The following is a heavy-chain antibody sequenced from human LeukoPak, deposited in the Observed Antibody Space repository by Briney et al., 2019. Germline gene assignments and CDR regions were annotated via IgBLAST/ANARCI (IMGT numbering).Heavy chain of an antibody. Sequence: GASVKVSCKASGYTFTSYGISWVRQAPGQGLEWMGWISAYNGNTNYAQKLQGRVTMTTDTSTSTAYMELRSLRSDDTAVYYCARAAGPYYYDSSGYSYYFDYWGQGTLVTVSS. V-gene: IGHV1-18*01. CDR2: ISAYNGNT. D-gene: IGHD3-22*01. J-gene: IGHJ4*02. CDR3: ARAAGPYYYDSSGYSYYFDY. CDR1: GYTFTSYG.